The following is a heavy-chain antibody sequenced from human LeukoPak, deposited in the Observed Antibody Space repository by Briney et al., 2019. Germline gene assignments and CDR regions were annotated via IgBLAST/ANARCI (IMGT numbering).Heavy chain of an antibody. CDR1: GYTFITYG. J-gene: IGHJ4*02. Sequence: ASVKVSCKASGYTFITYGISWVRQAPVQGLEWMGWISAYNGNTEYAQKFQGRVTMTTDTSTSTAYMELRSLRSDDTAVYYCARDPPHSSGPNSPCFEYWGQGTLVTVSS. CDR2: ISAYNGNT. V-gene: IGHV1-18*04. CDR3: ARDPPHSSGPNSPCFEY. D-gene: IGHD6-19*01.